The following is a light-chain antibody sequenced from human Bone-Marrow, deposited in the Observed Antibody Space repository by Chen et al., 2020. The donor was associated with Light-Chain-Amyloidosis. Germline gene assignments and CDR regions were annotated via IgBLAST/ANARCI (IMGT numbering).Light chain of an antibody. CDR1: QSVSSSY. CDR3: QQYGSAPQT. CDR2: GAS. Sequence: EIVLTQSPGTLSLSPGERATLSCRASQSVSSSYLSWYQQRPGQAPRLLIYGASSRATGIPDRFSGSGSGTGFTLNSSRLEPEDVAVYYCQQYGSAPQTFGQGTKVEIK. J-gene: IGKJ1*01. V-gene: IGKV3-20*01.